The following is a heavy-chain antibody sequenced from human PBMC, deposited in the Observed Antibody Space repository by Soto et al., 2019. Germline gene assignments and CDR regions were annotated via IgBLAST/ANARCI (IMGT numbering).Heavy chain of an antibody. CDR2: ISYDGSNK. CDR1: GFTFSGSA. CDR3: AGADSGGGGMDV. J-gene: IGHJ6*01. V-gene: IGHV3-30-3*01. Sequence: QAQLVESGGGVVQPGRSLRLSCAASGFTFSGSAMHWVRQAPGKGLEWVAVISYDGSNKYYADSVKGRFTISRDNSKNPLYLQMNSLRAGDTAVYYCAGADSGGGGMDVW. D-gene: IGHD3-10*01.